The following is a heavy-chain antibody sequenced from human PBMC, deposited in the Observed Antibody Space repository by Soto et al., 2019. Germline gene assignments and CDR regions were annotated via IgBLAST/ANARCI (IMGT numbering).Heavy chain of an antibody. CDR2: ISSSSQNI. CDR3: ARDQSRGQVFYYYMDG. Sequence: EVQLVESGGGLVQPGGSLRLSCAASEFTFSTYAMNWVRQAPGKGLEWVSYISSSSQNIRYADSVKGRFTISRDNAKNSLYLQMSSLRAEDTAVYYCARDQSRGQVFYYYMDGWGKGTTVTVSS. CDR1: EFTFSTYA. D-gene: IGHD3-10*01. V-gene: IGHV3-48*01. J-gene: IGHJ6*03.